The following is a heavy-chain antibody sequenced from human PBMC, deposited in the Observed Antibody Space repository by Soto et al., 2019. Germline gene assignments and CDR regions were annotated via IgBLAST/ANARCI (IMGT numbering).Heavy chain of an antibody. CDR3: TTSNSLGTIDY. CDR1: GLSFSNAW. V-gene: IGHV3-15*07. D-gene: IGHD1-7*01. CDR2: IKSRTDGGTI. J-gene: IGHJ4*02. Sequence: GGSLRLSCAASGLSFSNAWMNWVRQAPGKGLEWVGRIKSRTDGGTIDYAAPLKERFTLSRDDSKDTLYLQMNSLKTEDTAVYHCTTSNSLGTIDYWGQGALVTVSS.